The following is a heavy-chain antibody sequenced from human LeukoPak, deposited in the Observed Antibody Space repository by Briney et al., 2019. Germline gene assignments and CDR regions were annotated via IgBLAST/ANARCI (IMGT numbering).Heavy chain of an antibody. V-gene: IGHV3-30*18. CDR2: ISYDGSNK. CDR3: AKNYYGSGSYYNDY. J-gene: IGHJ4*02. CDR1: GFTFSSYG. Sequence: AGGSLRLSCAASGFTFSSYGMHWVRQAPGKGLEWVAVISYDGSNKYYADSVKGRFTISRDNSKNTLYLQMNSLRAEDTAVYYCAKNYYGSGSYYNDYWGQGTLVTVSS. D-gene: IGHD3-10*01.